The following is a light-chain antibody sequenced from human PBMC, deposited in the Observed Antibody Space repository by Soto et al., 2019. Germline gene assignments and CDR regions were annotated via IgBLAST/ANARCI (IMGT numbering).Light chain of an antibody. CDR1: SSNIGADFG. V-gene: IGLV1-40*01. J-gene: IGLJ1*01. CDR3: QSYDRSLSGWM. Sequence: QSVLTQPPSVSGAPGQTITISCTGSSSNIGADFGVHWYQQLPGAAPKLVILVNTNRPSGVPDRFSGSKSGTSASLAITGLQAEDEADYYCQSYDRSLSGWMFGTGTKVTVL. CDR2: VNT.